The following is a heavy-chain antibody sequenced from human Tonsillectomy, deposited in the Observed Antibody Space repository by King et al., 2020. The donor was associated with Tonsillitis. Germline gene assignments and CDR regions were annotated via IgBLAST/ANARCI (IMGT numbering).Heavy chain of an antibody. CDR3: AGGSWGVGPYYGMDV. D-gene: IGHD1-26*01. CDR1: GFAFSSYA. Sequence: VQLVESGGAWVQPGGSLRLSCAASGFAFSSYAMNWVRQAPGKGPGWGAAITDSGSKTYYADSVEGRLTISRDNSQNTLYLEMNSLKAEDTAIFYCAGGSWGVGPYYGMDVWGRGTTVTVSS. CDR2: ITDSGSKT. J-gene: IGHJ6*02. V-gene: IGHV3-23*04.